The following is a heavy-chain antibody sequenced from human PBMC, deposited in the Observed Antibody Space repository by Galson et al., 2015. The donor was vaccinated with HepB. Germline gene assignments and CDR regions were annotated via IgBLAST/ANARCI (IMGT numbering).Heavy chain of an antibody. Sequence: SLRLSCAASGFTFSSYAMHWVRQAPGKGLEWVAVISYDGRNEYDAASVKGRFTLSRDNSKNTLYLQMNSLRPEDTAMYYCARDLYYHGSGTYTLYFDNWGQGTLVTVSS. D-gene: IGHD3-10*01. CDR2: ISYDGRNE. CDR3: ARDLYYHGSGTYTLYFDN. J-gene: IGHJ4*02. V-gene: IGHV3-30*04. CDR1: GFTFSSYA.